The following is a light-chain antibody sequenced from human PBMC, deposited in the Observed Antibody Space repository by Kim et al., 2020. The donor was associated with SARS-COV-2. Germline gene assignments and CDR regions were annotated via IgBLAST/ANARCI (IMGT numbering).Light chain of an antibody. J-gene: IGKJ1*01. CDR1: QDISRY. V-gene: IGKV1-39*01. CDR2: TAS. CDR3: QQTYSASRT. Sequence: DIQMTQSPSSLSASVGDRVTITCRASQDISRYLNWYQQKPGKAPKLLIYTASSLQSGVPSRFTGSGSETDFTLTISSVQPEDFATYYCQQTYSASRTFGQGTKVDIK.